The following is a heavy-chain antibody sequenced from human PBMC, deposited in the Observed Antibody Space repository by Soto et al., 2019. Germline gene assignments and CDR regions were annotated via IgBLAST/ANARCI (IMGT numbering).Heavy chain of an antibody. CDR2: ISTTSTYI. D-gene: IGHD6-19*01. CDR1: GFTFSGDS. CDR3: AKDRAKQWLAIFDY. Sequence: PGGSLRLSCAASGFTFSGDSMNWVRQAPGKGLEWVASISTTSTYIYYADSVKGRFTISRDNAKNSLHPQMNSLRAEDTAVYYCAKDRAKQWLAIFDYWGQGTLVTVSS. V-gene: IGHV3-21*04. J-gene: IGHJ4*02.